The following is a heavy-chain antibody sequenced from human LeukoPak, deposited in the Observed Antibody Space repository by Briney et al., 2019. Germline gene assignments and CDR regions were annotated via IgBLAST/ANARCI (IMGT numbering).Heavy chain of an antibody. Sequence: GGSLRLSCSASGFTFTTYGMNWVRQAPGKGLEWVSGIGGSGTRTYYADSVKGRFTISRDNSKNTLYLQMNSLRDEDTAVYYCARLGPRGTWLVKYWGQGTLVTVSS. CDR1: GFTFTTYG. V-gene: IGHV3-23*01. CDR3: ARLGPRGTWLVKY. D-gene: IGHD6-19*01. CDR2: IGGSGTRT. J-gene: IGHJ4*02.